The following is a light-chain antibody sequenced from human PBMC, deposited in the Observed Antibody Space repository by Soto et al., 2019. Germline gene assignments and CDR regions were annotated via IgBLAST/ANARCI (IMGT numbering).Light chain of an antibody. V-gene: IGLV2-8*01. CDR3: SSYAGSNIPYV. CDR1: SSDFGGYNY. J-gene: IGLJ1*01. CDR2: EVS. Sequence: QAVLTQPPSASGSPGQLVTISCTGTSSDFGGYNYVSWYQQHPGKAPKLMIYEVSKRPSGVPDRFSGSKSGNTASLTVSELQSENEADYYCSSYAGSNIPYVFRTGPKVTVL.